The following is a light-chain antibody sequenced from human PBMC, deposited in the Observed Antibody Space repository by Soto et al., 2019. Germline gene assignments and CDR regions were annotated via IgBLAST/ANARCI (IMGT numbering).Light chain of an antibody. V-gene: IGKV1-33*01. CDR2: AAS. J-gene: IGKJ1*01. CDR3: QQYHDLFPWT. Sequence: DIPMTQSPSSLSASVGDRVTVTCQASQDISNYLNWYQHKAGKAPKLLISAASNLQTGVPSRFSGSGSGTDFTFTISSLQPEDIATYYCQQYHDLFPWTFGQGTKVEI. CDR1: QDISNY.